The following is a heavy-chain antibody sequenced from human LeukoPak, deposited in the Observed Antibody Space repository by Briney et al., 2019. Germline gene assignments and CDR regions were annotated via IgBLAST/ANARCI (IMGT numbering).Heavy chain of an antibody. D-gene: IGHD3-10*01. CDR2: MNPNSGNK. CDR3: ARGKRSGFLNWFDP. CDR1: GYTFTSYD. V-gene: IGHV1-8*01. J-gene: IGHJ5*02. Sequence: ASVKVSCKASGYTFTSYDINWVRQATGQGLAWMGWMNPNSGNKGYAQKFQGRVTMTRNTSISTAYMELSSLRSEDTAVYYCARGKRSGFLNWFDPWGQGTLVTVSS.